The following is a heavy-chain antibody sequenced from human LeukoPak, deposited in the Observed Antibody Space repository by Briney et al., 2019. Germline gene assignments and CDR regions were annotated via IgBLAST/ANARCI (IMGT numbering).Heavy chain of an antibody. CDR1: GFTVSSNY. Sequence: GGSLRLSCAASGFTVSSNYMNWVRQAPGKGLEWVSIIYSGGSTFYADSVKGRFTISRDNSKNTLHLQVNSLRAEDTAVYYCARSNDAFDIWGQGTMVTVSS. CDR2: IYSGGST. CDR3: ARSNDAFDI. J-gene: IGHJ3*02. D-gene: IGHD5/OR15-5a*01. V-gene: IGHV3-53*01.